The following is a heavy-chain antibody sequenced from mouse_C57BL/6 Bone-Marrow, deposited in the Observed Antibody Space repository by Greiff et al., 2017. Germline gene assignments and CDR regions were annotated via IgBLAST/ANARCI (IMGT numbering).Heavy chain of an antibody. CDR1: GYTFTSYW. V-gene: IGHV1-50*01. J-gene: IGHJ4*01. Sequence: QVQLQQPGAELVKPGASVKLSCKASGYTFTSYWMQWVQQRPGQGLEWIGEIDPSDSYTNYNQKFKGKVTLPVDTSSSTAYMQLSSLTSEDSAVYYCARDCYYYAMDYWGQGTSVTVSS. D-gene: IGHD2-3*01. CDR2: IDPSDSYT. CDR3: ARDCYYYAMDY.